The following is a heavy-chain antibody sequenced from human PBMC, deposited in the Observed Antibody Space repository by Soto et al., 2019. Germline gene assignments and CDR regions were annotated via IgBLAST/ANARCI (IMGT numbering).Heavy chain of an antibody. V-gene: IGHV3-23*01. CDR1: GFICSSYD. CDR2: ILVGGST. D-gene: IGHD1-1*01. Sequence: GGSLRLSCAVSGFICSSYDMSWVRQAPGKGLEWVSTILVGGSTHYEDSVKGRFAISRDTSKNTVYLQMNSLTAGDTAFYYCAKATATSGGAFEIYGQGTMVTVSS. CDR3: AKATATSGGAFEI. J-gene: IGHJ3*02.